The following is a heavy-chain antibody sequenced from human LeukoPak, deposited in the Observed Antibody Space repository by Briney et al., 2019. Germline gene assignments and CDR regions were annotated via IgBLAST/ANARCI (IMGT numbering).Heavy chain of an antibody. CDR1: GFTVSDNY. CDR3: ARPLWFGELSDEDY. V-gene: IGHV3-66*04. J-gene: IGHJ4*02. D-gene: IGHD3-10*01. CDR2: IYSGGST. Sequence: PGGSLRLSCAASGFTVSDNYMSWVRQAPGKGLEWVSVIYSGGSTYYADSVKGRFTISRDNSKNTLYLQMNSLRAEDTAVYYCARPLWFGELSDEDYWGQGTLVTVSS.